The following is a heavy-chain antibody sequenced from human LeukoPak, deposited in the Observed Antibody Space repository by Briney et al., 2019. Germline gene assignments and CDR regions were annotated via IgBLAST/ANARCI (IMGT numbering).Heavy chain of an antibody. CDR3: ASPASQVYYDSSAYYPGYYDY. CDR1: GGSISSSYL. D-gene: IGHD3-22*01. Sequence: PSETLSLTCTVSGGSISSSYLWGWLRQPPGKGLEWIGNVYDSGSTYYNPSLKSRVTISVDTSENQFSLKLSSVTAADTAVYYCASPASQVYYDSSAYYPGYYDYWGQGTLVTVSS. V-gene: IGHV4-39*01. J-gene: IGHJ4*02. CDR2: VYDSGST.